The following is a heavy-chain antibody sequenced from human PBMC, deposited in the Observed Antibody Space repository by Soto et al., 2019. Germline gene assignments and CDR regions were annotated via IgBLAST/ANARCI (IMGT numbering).Heavy chain of an antibody. CDR2: ISGYNGNT. Sequence: QVQLVQSGAEVKKPGASVTVSCKTSGYTFSNYGITWVRQAPGQGLEWMGWISGYNGNTNYAQTVQGRVTMTTDTSTGTVYMERRSLKSDDTAIYYCSRFIMVGGWFDPNYYHGMDVWGQGTTVTVSS. CDR3: SRFIMVGGWFDPNYYHGMDV. V-gene: IGHV1-18*01. J-gene: IGHJ6*02. D-gene: IGHD6-19*01. CDR1: GYTFSNYG.